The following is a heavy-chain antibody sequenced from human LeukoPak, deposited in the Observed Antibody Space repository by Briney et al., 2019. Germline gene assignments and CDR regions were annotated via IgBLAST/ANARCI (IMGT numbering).Heavy chain of an antibody. Sequence: RGSLRLSCAASGFTFSNFAMNWVRQAPGEGLEWVSTISGSGGSTYYADSVKGSFTITRDNSKNTLYLQMNSLRAEDTAVYYCAKMVHTEQWLVPFDYWGQGTLVTVSS. J-gene: IGHJ4*02. V-gene: IGHV3-23*01. D-gene: IGHD6-19*01. CDR2: ISGSGGST. CDR3: AKMVHTEQWLVPFDY. CDR1: GFTFSNFA.